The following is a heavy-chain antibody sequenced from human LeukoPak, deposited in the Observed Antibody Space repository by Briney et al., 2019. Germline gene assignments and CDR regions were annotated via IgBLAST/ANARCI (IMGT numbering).Heavy chain of an antibody. CDR2: IYHSGST. Sequence: SETLSLTCTVSGYSISSGHYWGWIRQPPGKGLEWIGSIYHSGSTYYNPSLKSRVTISVDTSKNQFSLKLSSVTAADTAVYYCARRATTERGYSYGLDSWGQGTLVTVSS. V-gene: IGHV4-38-2*02. CDR1: GYSISSGHY. CDR3: ARRATTERGYSYGLDS. D-gene: IGHD5-18*01. J-gene: IGHJ4*02.